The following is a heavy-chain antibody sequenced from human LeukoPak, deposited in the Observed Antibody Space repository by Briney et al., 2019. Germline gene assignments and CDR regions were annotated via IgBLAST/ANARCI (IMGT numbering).Heavy chain of an antibody. CDR1: GFTFSNFA. CDR3: ARAPKFRLVGVPKGPFDP. V-gene: IGHV3-23*01. J-gene: IGHJ5*02. Sequence: GGSLRLSCSASGFTFSNFAMSWVRQAPGKGLEWVSAISGSGGSTYYADSVKGRFTISRDNAKNSLYLQMNSLRAEDTAVYYCARAPKFRLVGVPKGPFDPWGQGTLVTVSS. D-gene: IGHD1-26*01. CDR2: ISGSGGST.